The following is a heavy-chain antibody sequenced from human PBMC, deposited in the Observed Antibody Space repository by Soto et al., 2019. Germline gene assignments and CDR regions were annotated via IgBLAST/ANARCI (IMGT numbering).Heavy chain of an antibody. Sequence: QVQLVQSGAEVKKPGSSVKVSCKASGGTFSSYTISWVRQAPGQGLEWMGRIIPILGIANYAQKFQGRVTITADKSTSTAYMELSSLRSEDTAVDYWAREEQQLVLLTYYYYMAVWGKGTTVTVSS. V-gene: IGHV1-69*08. D-gene: IGHD6-13*01. CDR2: IIPILGIA. CDR3: AREEQQLVLLTYYYYMAV. J-gene: IGHJ6*03. CDR1: GGTFSSYT.